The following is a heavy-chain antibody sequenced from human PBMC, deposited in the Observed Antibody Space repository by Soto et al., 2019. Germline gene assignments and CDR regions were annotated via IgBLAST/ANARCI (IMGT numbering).Heavy chain of an antibody. CDR2: IYSGGST. V-gene: IGHV3-66*01. D-gene: IGHD3-10*02. J-gene: IGHJ2*01. CDR3: ASLYVPDWYFDL. Sequence: EVQLVESGGGLVQPGGSLRLSCAASGFTVSSNYMSWVRQAPGKGLEWVSVIYSGGSTYYSASVKGRFTISRDNSKHTLYSQMTSLRAEDTAVYYCASLYVPDWYFDLWGRGTLVTVSS. CDR1: GFTVSSNY.